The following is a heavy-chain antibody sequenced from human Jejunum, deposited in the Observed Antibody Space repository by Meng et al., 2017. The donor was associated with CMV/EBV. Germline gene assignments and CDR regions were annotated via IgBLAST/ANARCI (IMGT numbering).Heavy chain of an antibody. V-gene: IGHV4-30-4*08. CDR3: AREVTTANWLDP. CDR2: IFNTGTT. D-gene: IGHD4-17*01. CDR1: VDSRSRGEHY. Sequence: TLSVDSRSRGEHYWDWSRQPPGKGLGWIGHIFNTGTTSYTPSLKSRLSMSVDTSKNQFYLTLTSVTAADTAVYYCAREVTTANWLDPWGQGTLVTVSS. J-gene: IGHJ5*02.